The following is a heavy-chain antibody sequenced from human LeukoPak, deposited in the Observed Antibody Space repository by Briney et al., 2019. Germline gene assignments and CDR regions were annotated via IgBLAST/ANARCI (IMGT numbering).Heavy chain of an antibody. D-gene: IGHD6-19*01. Sequence: GGSLRLSCAASGFTFTNAWMSWVRQAPGKGLEWVSFISSSSTYIYYEDSLKGRFTISRDNAKNSLYLQMNSLRPDDTAVYYCARGIAVAGFDYWGQGTLVTVSS. CDR2: ISSSSTYI. CDR1: GFTFTNAW. J-gene: IGHJ4*02. V-gene: IGHV3-21*01. CDR3: ARGIAVAGFDY.